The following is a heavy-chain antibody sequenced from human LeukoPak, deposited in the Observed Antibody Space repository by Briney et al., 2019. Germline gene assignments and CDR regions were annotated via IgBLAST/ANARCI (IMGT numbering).Heavy chain of an antibody. J-gene: IGHJ4*02. CDR2: ISYDGSNK. D-gene: IGHD6-13*01. Sequence: GRSLRLSCAASGFTFSSYAMHWVRQAPGKGLEWVAVISYDGSNKYYADSVKGRFTISRDNSKNTLYLQMNSLRAEDTAVYYCASRAAAGTDYWGQGTLVAVSS. CDR1: GFTFSSYA. CDR3: ASRAAAGTDY. V-gene: IGHV3-30*04.